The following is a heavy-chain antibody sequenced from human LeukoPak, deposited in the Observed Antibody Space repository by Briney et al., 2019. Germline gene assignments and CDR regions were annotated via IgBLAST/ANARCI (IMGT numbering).Heavy chain of an antibody. D-gene: IGHD6-6*01. J-gene: IGHJ4*02. CDR1: GGPISSYY. CDR3: ARGGVAARLFDY. Sequence: SETLSLTCTVSGGPISSYYWSWIRQPPGKGLEWIGYIYTSGSTNYNPSLKSRVTISVDTSKNQFSLKLSSVTAADTAVYYCARGGVAARLFDYWGQGTLVTVSS. V-gene: IGHV4-4*09. CDR2: IYTSGST.